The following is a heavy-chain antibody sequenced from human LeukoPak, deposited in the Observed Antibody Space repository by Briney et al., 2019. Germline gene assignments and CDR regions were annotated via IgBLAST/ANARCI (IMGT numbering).Heavy chain of an antibody. CDR3: ATRRGES. Sequence: PGGSLRLSCAASGFTFSNYWMSWVRQAPGKGLEWVANIQQDGSKIYYVDSVNGRFTISRDNAKSSVYLQMNSLRAEDTAMYYCATRRGESWGQGTLVTVSS. D-gene: IGHD3-16*01. CDR2: IQQDGSKI. CDR1: GFTFSNYW. V-gene: IGHV3-7*01. J-gene: IGHJ5*02.